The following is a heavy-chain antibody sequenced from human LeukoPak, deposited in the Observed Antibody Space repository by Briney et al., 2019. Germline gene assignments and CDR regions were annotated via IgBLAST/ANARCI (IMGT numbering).Heavy chain of an antibody. J-gene: IGHJ4*02. CDR2: IKQDGSEK. V-gene: IGHV3-7*03. Sequence: GGSLRLSCVASGFSFNNYRMTWFRQAPGKGLEWVANIKQDGSEKQYVDSVKGRFAISRDNAKKSLYLQINTLRAEDTAVYYWGGGPQKAAAPYLGQGTLVTVSS. D-gene: IGHD6-25*01. CDR3: GGGPQKAAAPY. CDR1: GFSFNNYR.